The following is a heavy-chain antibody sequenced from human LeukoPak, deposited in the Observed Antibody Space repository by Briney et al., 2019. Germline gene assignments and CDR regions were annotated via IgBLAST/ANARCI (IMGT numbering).Heavy chain of an antibody. CDR1: GFTFSSYA. J-gene: IGHJ4*02. CDR3: AKNAGYSYGLYYFDH. D-gene: IGHD5-18*01. CDR2: ISYDGSNK. V-gene: IGHV3-30*04. Sequence: GRSLRLSCAASGFTFSSYAMHWVRQAPGKALEWVAVISYDGSNKYYADSVKGRFTISRDNSKNTVYLQMDSLRAEDSAVYYCAKNAGYSYGLYYFDHWGQGTLVTVSS.